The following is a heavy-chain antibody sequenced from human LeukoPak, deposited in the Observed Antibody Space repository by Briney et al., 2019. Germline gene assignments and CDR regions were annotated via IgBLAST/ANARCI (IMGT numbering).Heavy chain of an antibody. Sequence: ASVKVSCKASGYTFTRYDINWVRQATGQGLEWMGWMNPNSGNTGYAQKFQGRVTMTRNTSISTAYMELSSLRSEDTAVYYCARYCSGGSCAGEPFDYWGQGTLVTVSS. J-gene: IGHJ4*02. CDR3: ARYCSGGSCAGEPFDY. D-gene: IGHD2-15*01. CDR1: GYTFTRYD. V-gene: IGHV1-8*01. CDR2: MNPNSGNT.